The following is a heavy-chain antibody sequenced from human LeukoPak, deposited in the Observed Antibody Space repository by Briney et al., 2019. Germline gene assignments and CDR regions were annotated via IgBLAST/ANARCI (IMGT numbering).Heavy chain of an antibody. D-gene: IGHD1-1*01. CDR3: ASLLERKDY. Sequence: SETLSLTCAVYGGSFSGYYWSWIRQPPGKGLEWIGEINHSGSTNYNPSLKSRVTISIDKSKNQFSLKLSSVTAADTAVYYCASLLERKDYWGQGTLVTVSS. V-gene: IGHV4-34*01. CDR1: GGSFSGYY. CDR2: INHSGST. J-gene: IGHJ4*02.